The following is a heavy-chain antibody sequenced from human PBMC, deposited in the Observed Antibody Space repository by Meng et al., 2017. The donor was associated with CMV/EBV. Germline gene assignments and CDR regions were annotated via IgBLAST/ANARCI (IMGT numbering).Heavy chain of an antibody. D-gene: IGHD2-15*01. CDR3: ARDPAWSVITPRRGFDY. J-gene: IGHJ4*02. CDR1: GYTFTSYG. Sequence: QLQRGKCGAEVKKHGASVKVSCKASGYTFTSYGISWVRQAPGQGLEWMGWISAYNGNTNYAQKLQGRVTMTTDTSTSTAYMELRSLRSDDTAVYYCARDPAWSVITPRRGFDYWGQGTLVTVSS. V-gene: IGHV1-18*01. CDR2: ISAYNGNT.